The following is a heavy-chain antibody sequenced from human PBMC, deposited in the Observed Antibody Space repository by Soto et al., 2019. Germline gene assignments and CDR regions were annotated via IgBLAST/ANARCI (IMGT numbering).Heavy chain of an antibody. CDR3: ARMSMMIQLDY. Sequence: ETRSVTRTVSGGSVIVGSYYWSLVRQTPTKGLEFIGYLYFTGSTNYNPSLKSRVSISRDTSKNQFSLNLRSVTAADTAVYYCARMSMMIQLDYWGQGTMVTVSS. J-gene: IGHJ4*02. CDR2: LYFTGST. CDR1: GGSVIVGSYY. D-gene: IGHD3-16*01. V-gene: IGHV4-61*01.